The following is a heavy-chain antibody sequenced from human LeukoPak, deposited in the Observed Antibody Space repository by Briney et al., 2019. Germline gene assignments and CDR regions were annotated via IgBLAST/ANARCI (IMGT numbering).Heavy chain of an antibody. D-gene: IGHD1-26*01. V-gene: IGHV4-59*01. CDR1: GGSISSYY. J-gene: IGHJ4*02. Sequence: PSETLSLTCTVSGGSISSYYWSWIRQPPGKGLEWIGYIYYSGTTNYSPSLKSRVTISVDTSKNQFSLKLSSVTAADTAVYYCASYSGSYGDFDYWGQGTLVTVSS. CDR3: ASYSGSYGDFDY. CDR2: IYYSGTT.